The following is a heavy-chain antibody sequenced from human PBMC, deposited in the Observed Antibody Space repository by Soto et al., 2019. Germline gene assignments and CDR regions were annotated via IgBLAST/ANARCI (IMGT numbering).Heavy chain of an antibody. Sequence: SETLSLTCTVSGGSISSYYWSWIRQPPGKGLEWIGYIYYSGSTNYNPSLKSRVTISVDTSKNQFSLKLSSVTAADTAVYYCVRESSTTSYYFDYWGQGTLVTVSS. CDR1: GGSISSYY. CDR3: VRESSTTSYYFDY. D-gene: IGHD2-2*01. J-gene: IGHJ4*02. V-gene: IGHV4-59*12. CDR2: IYYSGST.